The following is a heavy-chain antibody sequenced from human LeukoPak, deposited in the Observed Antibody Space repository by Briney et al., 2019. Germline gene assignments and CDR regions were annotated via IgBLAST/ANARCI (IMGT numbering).Heavy chain of an antibody. J-gene: IGHJ4*02. CDR1: GYSFTSFG. CDR2: ISAASGST. Sequence: ASVKVPCMASGYSFTSFGLSWVRQAPGQGPEWMGWISAASGSTNYAQKFQDRVTMNTDTSTTTVYMELRSLRSDDTAVYYCAKEQEGTAIGGVFDYWGQGTVVTVSS. D-gene: IGHD2-21*02. V-gene: IGHV1-18*01. CDR3: AKEQEGTAIGGVFDY.